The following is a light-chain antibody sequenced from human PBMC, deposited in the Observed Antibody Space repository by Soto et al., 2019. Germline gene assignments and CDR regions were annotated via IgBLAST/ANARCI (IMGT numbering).Light chain of an antibody. J-gene: IGLJ1*01. CDR1: GSDVGASNF. V-gene: IGLV2-14*01. CDR3: SSCIMRSTLRV. CDR2: EVD. Sequence: QSVLTQPASVSGSPGQSITISCTGTGSDVGASNFVSWFQQHPGQAPKLIISEVDNRPSGISNRFSGSKSGNTASLTISGLLPEDEADYYCSSCIMRSTLRVFGTGTKVTVL.